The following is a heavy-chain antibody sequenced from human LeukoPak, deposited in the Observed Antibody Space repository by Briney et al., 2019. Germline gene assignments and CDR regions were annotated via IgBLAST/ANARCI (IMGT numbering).Heavy chain of an antibody. CDR1: GYTLTELS. D-gene: IGHD5-12*01. CDR3: ATALRVPRGYSGYVRDI. V-gene: IGHV1-24*01. CDR2: FDPEDGET. Sequence: GASVKVSCKVSGYTLTELSMHWVRQAPGKGLEWMGGFDPEDGETIYAQKFQGRVTMTEDTSTDTAYMELSSLRSEDTAVYYCATALRVPRGYSGYVRDIWGQGTMVTVSS. J-gene: IGHJ3*02.